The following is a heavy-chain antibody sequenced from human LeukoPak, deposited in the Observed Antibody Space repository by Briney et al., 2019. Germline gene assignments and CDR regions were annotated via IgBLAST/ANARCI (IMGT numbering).Heavy chain of an antibody. V-gene: IGHV3-23*01. Sequence: PGGSLRLSCAASGFTFSSYVMSWVRQAPGKGLEWVSAISGSGGSTYYADSVKGRFTISRDNSKNTLYLQMNSLRAEDTAVYYCAKASAKYSYAGASFFDYWGQGTLVTVSS. J-gene: IGHJ4*02. CDR1: GFTFSSYV. CDR2: ISGSGGST. D-gene: IGHD5-18*01. CDR3: AKASAKYSYAGASFFDY.